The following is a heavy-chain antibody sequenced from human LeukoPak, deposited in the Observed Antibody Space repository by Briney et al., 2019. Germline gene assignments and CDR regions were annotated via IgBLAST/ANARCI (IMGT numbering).Heavy chain of an antibody. J-gene: IGHJ5*02. CDR1: GFTFSSHA. V-gene: IGHV3-30-3*01. Sequence: GGSLRLSCAASGFTFSSHALHWVRQAPGKGLDWVAVISYDGSDKYYADSVKGRFTISRDNSKSTMYLQMNSLRGGDTAVYYCARVYCGRTTCDPWLDPWGQGTLVTVSS. CDR3: ARVYCGRTTCDPWLDP. CDR2: ISYDGSDK. D-gene: IGHD2-21*01.